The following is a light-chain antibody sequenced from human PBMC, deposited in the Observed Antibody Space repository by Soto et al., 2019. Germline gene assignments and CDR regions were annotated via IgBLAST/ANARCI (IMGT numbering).Light chain of an antibody. CDR1: QSVSSSY. Sequence: EIVLTQSPGTLSLSPGERATLSCRASQSVSSSYLAWYQQKPGQAPRLLIYGASSRATGIPDRFSCSGSGTDFTLTISRLEPEDFAVYYCQQGTFGQGTKLEIK. J-gene: IGKJ2*01. CDR2: GAS. CDR3: QQGT. V-gene: IGKV3-20*01.